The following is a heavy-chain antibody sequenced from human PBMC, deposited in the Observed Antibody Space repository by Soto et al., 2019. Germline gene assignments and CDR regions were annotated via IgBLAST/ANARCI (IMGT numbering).Heavy chain of an antibody. J-gene: IGHJ4*02. D-gene: IGHD2-15*01. CDR1: GGSISSYY. CDR2: IYYSGST. CDR3: AGSGGSFFALIDY. Sequence: SETLSLTCTVSGGSISSYYWSLIRQPPGKRLEWIGYIYYSGSTNYNPSLKSRVTISVDTSKNQFSLKLSSVTAADTAVYYCAGSGGSFFALIDYWGQGTLVTVSS. V-gene: IGHV4-59*01.